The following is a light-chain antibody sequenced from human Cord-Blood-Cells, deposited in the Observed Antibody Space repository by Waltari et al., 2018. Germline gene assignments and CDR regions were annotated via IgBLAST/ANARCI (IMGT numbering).Light chain of an antibody. J-gene: IGKJ1*01. CDR3: RQYGSSRGWT. Sequence: EIVLTQSPGTLSLSPGASATLSCRASQSVSSSYLAWYQQNPGQAPRRLIYGASSRATGIPDRFSGSGSGTDFTLTSSRLEPEDFAVYYCRQYGSSRGWTFGQGTKVEIK. V-gene: IGKV3-20*01. CDR2: GAS. CDR1: QSVSSSY.